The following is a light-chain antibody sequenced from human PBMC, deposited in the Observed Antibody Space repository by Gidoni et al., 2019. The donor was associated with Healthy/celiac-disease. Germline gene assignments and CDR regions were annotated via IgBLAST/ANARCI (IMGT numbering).Light chain of an antibody. CDR2: QDS. V-gene: IGLV3-1*01. J-gene: IGLJ2*01. Sequence: YELPQPPSVSQAPGQTASITCSGDKLGDKYACWYQQKPGQSPVLVIYQDSKRPSGIPERFSGSNSGNTATLTISGTQAMDEADYYCQAWDSSTEEVVFGGGTKLTVL. CDR1: KLGDKY. CDR3: QAWDSSTEEVV.